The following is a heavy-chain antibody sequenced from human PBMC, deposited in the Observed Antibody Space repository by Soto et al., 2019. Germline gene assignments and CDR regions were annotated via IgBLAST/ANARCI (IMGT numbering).Heavy chain of an antibody. CDR1: GFTFSSYG. CDR2: ISYDGSNK. Sequence: ESGGGVVQPGRSLRLSCAASGFTFSSYGMHWVRQAPGKGLEWVAVISYDGSNKYYADSVKGRFTISRDNSKNTLYLQMNSLRAEDTAVYYCANDLRYYYDSPAYYGMDVWGQGTTVTVAS. D-gene: IGHD3-22*01. V-gene: IGHV3-30*18. J-gene: IGHJ6*02. CDR3: ANDLRYYYDSPAYYGMDV.